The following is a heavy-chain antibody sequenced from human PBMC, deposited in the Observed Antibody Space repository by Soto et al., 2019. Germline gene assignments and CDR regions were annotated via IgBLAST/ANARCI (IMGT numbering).Heavy chain of an antibody. V-gene: IGHV3-30*18. CDR3: AKERAGWLLYDAFDI. D-gene: IGHD3-22*01. CDR1: GFTFSSYG. Sequence: QVQLVESGGGVVQPGRSLRLSCAASGFTFSSYGMHWVRQAPGKGLEWVAVISYDGSNKYYADSVKGRFTISRDNSKNTLYLQMNSLRAEDTAVYYCAKERAGWLLYDAFDIWGQGTMVTVSS. J-gene: IGHJ3*02. CDR2: ISYDGSNK.